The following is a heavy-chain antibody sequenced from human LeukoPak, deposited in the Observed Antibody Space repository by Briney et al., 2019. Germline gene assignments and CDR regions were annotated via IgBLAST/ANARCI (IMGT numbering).Heavy chain of an antibody. CDR3: ARGRMWYSSGWYYFDY. J-gene: IGHJ4*02. D-gene: IGHD6-19*01. Sequence: SETLSLTCAVYGGSFSGYYWSWIRQPPGKGLEWIGEINHSGSTNHNPSLKSRVTISVDTSKNQFSLKLSSVTAADTAVYYCARGRMWYSSGWYYFDYWGQGTLVTVSS. CDR2: INHSGST. V-gene: IGHV4-34*01. CDR1: GGSFSGYY.